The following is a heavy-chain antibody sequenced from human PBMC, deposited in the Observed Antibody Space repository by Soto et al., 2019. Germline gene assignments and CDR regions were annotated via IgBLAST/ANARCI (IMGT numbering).Heavy chain of an antibody. CDR3: ARENWGGSYSRGNDYQYGMDV. D-gene: IGHD2-21*01. J-gene: IGHJ6*02. V-gene: IGHV1-69*01. CDR1: GGTFSTYA. CDR2: IIPIFGTT. Sequence: QVQLVQSGAEVKKPGSSVKVSCKASGGTFSTYAFSWVRQAPGHGLEWMGGIIPIFGTTNYAQKFQGRVTIIADESTSTAYMELSSLRSEDTAVYFCARENWGGSYSRGNDYQYGMDVWGQGTTVIVS.